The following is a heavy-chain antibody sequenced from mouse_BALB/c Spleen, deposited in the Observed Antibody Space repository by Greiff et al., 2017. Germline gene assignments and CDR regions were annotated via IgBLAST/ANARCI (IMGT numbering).Heavy chain of an antibody. CDR2: ISYSGST. CDR3: AREGSWFAY. V-gene: IGHV3-2*02. J-gene: IGHJ3*01. Sequence: DVQLQESGPGLVKPSQSLSLTCTVTGYSITSDYAWNWIRQFPGNKLEWMGYISYSGSTSYNPSLKSRISITRDTSKNQFFLQLNSVTTEDTATYHCAREGSWFAYWGQGTLVTVSA. CDR1: GYSITSDYA.